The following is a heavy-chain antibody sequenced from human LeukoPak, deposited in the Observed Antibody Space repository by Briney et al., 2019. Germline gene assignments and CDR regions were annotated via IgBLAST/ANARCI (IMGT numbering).Heavy chain of an antibody. CDR3: ATSGGYSYGDYYYYGMDV. J-gene: IGHJ6*02. CDR1: GGTFSSYA. D-gene: IGHD5-18*01. V-gene: IGHV1-69*04. Sequence: ASVKVSCKASGGTFSSYAISWVRQAPGQGLEWMGRIIPILGIANYAQKFQGRVTITADKSTSTAYMELSSLRSEDTAVYYCATSGGYSYGDYYYYGMDVWGQGTTVTVSS. CDR2: IIPILGIA.